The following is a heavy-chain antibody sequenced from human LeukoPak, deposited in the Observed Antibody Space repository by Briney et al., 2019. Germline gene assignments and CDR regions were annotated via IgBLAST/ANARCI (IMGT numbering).Heavy chain of an antibody. CDR2: IKTKTDGDGGTT. J-gene: IGHJ3*02. V-gene: IGHV3-15*01. Sequence: GGSLRLSCAASGFTFSNAWMSWVRQAPGKGLEWVGRIKTKTDGDGGTTDYAAPVKGRFTVSRDDSKNTLYLQMNSLKTEDTAVYYFTTNDAFDIWGQGTMVTVSS. CDR1: GFTFSNAW. CDR3: TTNDAFDI.